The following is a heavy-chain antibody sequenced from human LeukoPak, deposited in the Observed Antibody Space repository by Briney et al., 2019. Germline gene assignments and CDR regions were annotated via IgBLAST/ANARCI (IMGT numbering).Heavy chain of an antibody. CDR3: AAVLGILDY. V-gene: IGHV3-43*02. CDR1: GLIFDDYA. D-gene: IGHD6-19*01. CDR2: ISADGEST. J-gene: IGHJ4*02. Sequence: PGGSLRLACAASGLIFDDYAIHWVRQAPGKGLEWVSLISADGESTYYAASVKGRFTISRDNRENSLYLQMNSLRSEDSALYYCAAVLGILDYWGQGILVTVSS.